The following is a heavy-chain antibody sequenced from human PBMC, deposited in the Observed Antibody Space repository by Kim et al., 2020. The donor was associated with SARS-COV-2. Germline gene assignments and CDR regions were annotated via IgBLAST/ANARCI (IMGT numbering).Heavy chain of an antibody. J-gene: IGHJ4*02. D-gene: IGHD4-17*01. CDR2: IYYSGST. CDR3: ARDSGYGDYYFDY. V-gene: IGHV4-31*03. CDR1: GGSISSGGYY. Sequence: SETLSLTCTVSGGSISSGGYYWSWIRQHPGKGLEWIGYIYYSGSTYYNPSLKSRVTISVDTSKNQFSLKLSSVTAADTAVYYCARDSGYGDYYFDYWGQGTLVTVSS.